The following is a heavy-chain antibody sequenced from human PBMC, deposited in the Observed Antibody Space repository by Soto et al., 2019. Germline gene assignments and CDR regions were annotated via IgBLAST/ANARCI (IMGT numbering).Heavy chain of an antibody. V-gene: IGHV3-53*04. CDR3: ARSVATIKNWYFDL. D-gene: IGHD5-12*01. CDR1: GFTVSSNY. CDR2: IYSGGST. J-gene: IGHJ2*01. Sequence: EVQLVESGGGLVQPGGSLRLSCAASGFTVSSNYMSWVRQAPGKGLEWVSVIYSGGSTYYADSVKGRFTISRHNSKNTLYLQMNSLRAEDTAVYYCARSVATIKNWYFDLWGRCTLVTVSS.